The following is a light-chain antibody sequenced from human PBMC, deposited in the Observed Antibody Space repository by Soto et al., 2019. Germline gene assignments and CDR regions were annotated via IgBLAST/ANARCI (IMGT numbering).Light chain of an antibody. CDR2: AAS. V-gene: IGKV3D-15*01. Sequence: EIVLTQSPATLSLSPGERATLWWWASQSVTSNLAWYQQKRGQAPRLLIYAASTRATGVPARFSGSGSGTEFTLTISSLQSEDFAVYYCQQYNNWPPTFGQGTRLEIK. J-gene: IGKJ5*01. CDR1: QSVTSN. CDR3: QQYNNWPPT.